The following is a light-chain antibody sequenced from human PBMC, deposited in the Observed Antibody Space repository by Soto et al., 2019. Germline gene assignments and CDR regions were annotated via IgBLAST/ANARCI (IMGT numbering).Light chain of an antibody. CDR3: CSYTTSSTRFDV. J-gene: IGLJ1*01. CDR2: DVS. V-gene: IGLV2-14*03. Sequence: QSALTQPASVSGSPGQSITISCTGTSGDGGAYNHVSWYQQFSGKAPKLIIYDVSYRPSGVSDRFSGSKSVNTAFLTISGLQDEDEAHYYCCSYTTSSTRFDVFGTGTKLTVL. CDR1: SGDGGAYNH.